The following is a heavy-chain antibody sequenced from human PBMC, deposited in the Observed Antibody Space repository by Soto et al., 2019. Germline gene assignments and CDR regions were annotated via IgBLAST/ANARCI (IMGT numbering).Heavy chain of an antibody. CDR2: IIPIFHTA. Sequence: QVQLVQSGAEVKKPGSSVKVSCKASGDSFNSYAISWVRQAPGQGLEWMGGIIPIFHTANHAQKFQARVTMTADESASTAYMELSGLRSEHTAVYYCARVGYCNTTNCLFYYYHYGMDVWGQGTTVTV. D-gene: IGHD2-2*01. V-gene: IGHV1-69*01. J-gene: IGHJ6*02. CDR1: GDSFNSYA. CDR3: ARVGYCNTTNCLFYYYHYGMDV.